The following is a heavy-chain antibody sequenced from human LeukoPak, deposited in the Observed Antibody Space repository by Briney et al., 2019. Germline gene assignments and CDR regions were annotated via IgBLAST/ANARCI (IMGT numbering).Heavy chain of an antibody. CDR3: ARVAGYYFDY. CDR2: IIPIFGTA. Sequence: ASVKVSCKVSGYTLTELSIHWVRQAPGQGLEWMGGIIPIFGTANYAQKFQSRVTITTDESTSTAYMELSSLRSEDTAVYYCARVAGYYFDYWGQGTLVTVSS. J-gene: IGHJ4*02. CDR1: GYTLTELS. D-gene: IGHD6-25*01. V-gene: IGHV1-69*05.